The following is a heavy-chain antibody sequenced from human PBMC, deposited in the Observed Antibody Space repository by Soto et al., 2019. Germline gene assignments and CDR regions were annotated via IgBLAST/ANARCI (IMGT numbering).Heavy chain of an antibody. Sequence: PSETLSLTCAVYGGSFSGYYWSWIRQPPGKGLEWIGEINHSGSTNYNPSLKSRVTISVDTSKNQFSLKLSSVTAADTAVYYCARLSRPIFGVVIRRRKGLGWFDPWGQGTLVTV. J-gene: IGHJ5*02. CDR1: GGSFSGYY. CDR3: ARLSRPIFGVVIRRRKGLGWFDP. V-gene: IGHV4-34*01. D-gene: IGHD3-3*02. CDR2: INHSGST.